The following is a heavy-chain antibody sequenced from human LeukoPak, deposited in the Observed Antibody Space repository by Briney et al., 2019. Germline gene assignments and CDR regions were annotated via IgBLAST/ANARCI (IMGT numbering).Heavy chain of an antibody. CDR2: VFHSGNT. V-gene: IGHV4-38-2*02. CDR1: GYSISSTYY. CDR3: ARGLVIAVTGWGQWELPPAGHDS. D-gene: IGHD1-26*01. Sequence: SETLSLTCTVSGYSISSTYYWGWIRQPPGKGLEWVGSVFHSGNTYYNPSLKSRLTISVDTSKNQFSLKLSSVTAADTAVYYCARGLVIAVTGWGQWELPPAGHDSWGQGTLVTVSS. J-gene: IGHJ4*02.